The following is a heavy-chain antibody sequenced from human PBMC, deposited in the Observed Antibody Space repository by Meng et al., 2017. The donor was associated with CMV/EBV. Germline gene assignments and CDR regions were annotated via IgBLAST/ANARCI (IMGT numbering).Heavy chain of an antibody. CDR1: GFTFSRYG. CDR3: AKEGGTGTTHFDY. D-gene: IGHD1-7*01. V-gene: IGHV3-33*06. Sequence: AASGFTFSRYGMHWVRQAPGKGLECVAVIWYDGSNKYYADSVKGRFTISRDNSKNTLYLQMNSLRAEDTAVYYCAKEGGTGTTHFDYWGQGTLVTVSS. CDR2: IWYDGSNK. J-gene: IGHJ4*02.